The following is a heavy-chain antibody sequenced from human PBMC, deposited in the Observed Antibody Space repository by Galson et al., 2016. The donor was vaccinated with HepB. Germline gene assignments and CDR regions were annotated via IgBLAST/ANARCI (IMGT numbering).Heavy chain of an antibody. CDR2: IDPRPSGPYI. Sequence: EVKKPGESLRISCQTSGYSFIDYWISWVRQVPGNGLGWMGRIDPRPSGPYIHYRPSFHGHVTISGDGYISTVYLQWSSLKASDTAIYDCVRHGNCVRGSCLNWLDPWGQGTLVTVSS. J-gene: IGHJ5*02. V-gene: IGHV5-10-1*01. D-gene: IGHD2-2*01. CDR3: VRHGNCVRGSCLNWLDP. CDR1: GYSFIDYW.